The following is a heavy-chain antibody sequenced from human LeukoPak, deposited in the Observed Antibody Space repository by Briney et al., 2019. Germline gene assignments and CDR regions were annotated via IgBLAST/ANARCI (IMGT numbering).Heavy chain of an antibody. D-gene: IGHD6-19*01. CDR3: ARANSSGFDY. V-gene: IGHV4-34*01. CDR2: INHGGST. Sequence: SETLSLTCAVSGGSFSGYYWSWIRQPPGKGLEWIGEINHGGSTNYNPSLKSRVTISVDTSKNQFSLKLSSVTAADTAVYYCARANSSGFDYWGQGTLVTVSS. CDR1: GGSFSGYY. J-gene: IGHJ4*02.